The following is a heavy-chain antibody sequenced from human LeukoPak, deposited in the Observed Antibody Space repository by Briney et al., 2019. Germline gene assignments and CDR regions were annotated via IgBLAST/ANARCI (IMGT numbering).Heavy chain of an antibody. J-gene: IGHJ4*02. D-gene: IGHD4-17*01. V-gene: IGHV1-69*05. CDR3: ARVHHGDYVFDY. CDR2: FNPIFGSA. CDR1: GDSFGTYG. Sequence: ASVKVSCKASGDSFGTYGITWVRQAPGEGLEWMGGFNPIFGSAQYAQKFQGRVTITMDVSARTVYMELSSLRSEDTAVYYCARVHHGDYVFDYWGQGTLVTVSS.